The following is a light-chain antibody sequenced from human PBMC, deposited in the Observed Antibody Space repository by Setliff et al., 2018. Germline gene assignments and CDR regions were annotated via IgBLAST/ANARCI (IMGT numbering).Light chain of an antibody. J-gene: IGLJ1*01. CDR1: SSDVGGSNY. Sequence: QSALAQPRSVSGSPGQSVSISCTGTSSDVGGSNYVSWYQQHPGRAPKLMIYDVYRRPSGVPDRFSGSKSGITASLTISGLQAEYEADYYGCSYVGSHTLRVFGTGTKVTVL. CDR2: DVY. CDR3: CSYVGSHTLRV. V-gene: IGLV2-11*01.